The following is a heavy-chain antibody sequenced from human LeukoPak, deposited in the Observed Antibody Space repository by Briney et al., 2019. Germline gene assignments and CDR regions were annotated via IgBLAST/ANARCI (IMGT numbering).Heavy chain of an antibody. Sequence: SETLSLTCTVSGGSISSSSYYWGWIRQPPGKGLEWIGSMYYSGSTYYNPSLKSRVTISVDTSKNQFSLNVSSVTAADTAVYYCARSSGSFDSWGQGTLVTVSS. V-gene: IGHV4-39*07. D-gene: IGHD1-26*01. CDR1: GGSISSSSYY. CDR2: MYYSGST. CDR3: ARSSGSFDS. J-gene: IGHJ4*02.